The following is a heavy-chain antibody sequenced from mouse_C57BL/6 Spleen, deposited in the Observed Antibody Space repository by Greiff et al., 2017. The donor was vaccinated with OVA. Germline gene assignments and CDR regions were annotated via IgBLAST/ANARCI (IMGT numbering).Heavy chain of an antibody. CDR3: ARNKDYSNYGWYFDV. V-gene: IGHV2-9-1*01. J-gene: IGHJ1*03. D-gene: IGHD2-5*01. Sequence: VQLQQSGPGLVAPSQSLSITCTVSGFSLTSYAISWVRQPPGTGLEWLGVLWTGGGTHYTSALKSRLSISKDNSKSQVFLKMNSLQTDDTARYYCARNKDYSNYGWYFDVWGTGTTVTVSS. CDR2: LWTGGGT. CDR1: GFSLTSYA.